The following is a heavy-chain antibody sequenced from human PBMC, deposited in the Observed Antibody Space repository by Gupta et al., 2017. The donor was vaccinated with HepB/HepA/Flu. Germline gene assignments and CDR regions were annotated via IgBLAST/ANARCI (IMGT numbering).Heavy chain of an antibody. CDR1: GFTFSSYA. CDR2: ISGSGGST. V-gene: IGHV3-23*01. J-gene: IGHJ6*03. CDR3: AKAAAAEHYYYYYMDV. D-gene: IGHD6-13*01. Sequence: EVQLLESGGGLVQPGGSLRLSCAASGFTFSSYALSWVRQAPGKGLEWVSAISGSGGSTYYADSVKGRFTISRDNSKNTLYLQMNSLRAEDTAVYYCAKAAAAEHYYYYYMDVWGKGTTVTVSS.